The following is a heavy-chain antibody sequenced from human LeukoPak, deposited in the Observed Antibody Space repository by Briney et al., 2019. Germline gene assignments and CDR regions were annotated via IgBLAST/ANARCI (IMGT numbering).Heavy chain of an antibody. CDR2: ISGSGGST. J-gene: IGHJ4*02. CDR1: GFTFSSYA. Sequence: GGSLRLSCAASGFTFSSYAVSWVRQAPGKGLEWVSAISGSGGSTYYADSVKGRFTISRDNSKNTLYLQMNSLRAEDTAVYYCAKDLFSAGNYYFDYWGQGTLVTVSS. D-gene: IGHD1-7*01. V-gene: IGHV3-23*01. CDR3: AKDLFSAGNYYFDY.